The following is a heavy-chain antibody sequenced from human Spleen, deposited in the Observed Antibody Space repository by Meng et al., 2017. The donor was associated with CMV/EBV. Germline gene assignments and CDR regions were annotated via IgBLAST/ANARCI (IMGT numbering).Heavy chain of an antibody. CDR2: ISGSGGST. CDR1: GFTFSGSW. J-gene: IGHJ6*02. D-gene: IGHD2-2*01. V-gene: IGHV3-23*01. CDR3: ATTPLVVPAATDYYYYGMDV. Sequence: GESLKISCAASGFTFSGSWMTWVRQAPGKGLEWVSAISGSGGSTYYADSVKGRFTISRDNSKNTLYLQMNSLRAEDTAVYYCATTPLVVPAATDYYYYGMDVWGQGTTVTVSS.